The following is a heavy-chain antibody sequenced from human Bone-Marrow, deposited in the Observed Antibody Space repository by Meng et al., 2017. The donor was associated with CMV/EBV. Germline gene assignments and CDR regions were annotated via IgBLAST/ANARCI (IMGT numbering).Heavy chain of an antibody. J-gene: IGHJ4*02. V-gene: IGHV1-2*02. Sequence: QVELVQDGGEVKKPGASGKVSCKASGYTFTVYYMHWVRQAPGQGLEWMGWINHNSGGTNYAQKFQGRVTMTRDTSISTAYMELSRLRSDDTAVYYCARVGITMIAGDYWGQGTLVTVFS. D-gene: IGHD3-22*01. CDR3: ARVGITMIAGDY. CDR2: INHNSGGT. CDR1: GYTFTVYY.